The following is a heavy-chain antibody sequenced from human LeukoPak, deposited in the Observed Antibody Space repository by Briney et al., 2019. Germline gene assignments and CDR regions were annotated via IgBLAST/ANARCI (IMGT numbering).Heavy chain of an antibody. D-gene: IGHD6-6*01. Sequence: SQTLSLTGTVSGGSISSGSYYWSWIRQPAGKGLEWIGRIYTSGSTNYNPSLKSRVTISVDTSKNQFSLKLSSVTAPDTAVYYCAREGRGYSSSSWGQGTLVTVSS. CDR1: GGSISSGSYY. V-gene: IGHV4-61*02. CDR2: IYTSGST. J-gene: IGHJ5*02. CDR3: AREGRGYSSSS.